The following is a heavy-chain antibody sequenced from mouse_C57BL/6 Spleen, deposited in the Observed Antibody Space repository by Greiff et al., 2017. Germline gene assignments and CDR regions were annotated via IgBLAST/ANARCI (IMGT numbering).Heavy chain of an antibody. CDR2: IDPADSST. CDR3: ARGGTTVGFAY. V-gene: IGHV1-69*01. Sequence: QVQLQQPGAELVMPGASVKLSCKASGYTFTSYWMHWVKQRPGQGLEWIGEIDPADSSTNYNPKFKGKSTLTVDTSYSTAYMQLSSRTSEDSAVYYCARGGTTVGFAYWGQGTLVTVSA. CDR1: GYTFTSYW. J-gene: IGHJ3*01. D-gene: IGHD1-1*01.